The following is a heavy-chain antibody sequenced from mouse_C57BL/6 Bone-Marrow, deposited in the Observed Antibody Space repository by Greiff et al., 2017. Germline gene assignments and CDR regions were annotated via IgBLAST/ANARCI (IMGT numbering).Heavy chain of an antibody. Sequence: EVKLQESGPGLVKPSQSLSLTCSVTGYSITSGYYWNWIRQFPGNKLEWMGYISYDGSNNYNPSLKNRISITRDTSKNQFFLKLNSVTTEDTATYYCARCNYVDYAMDYWGQGTSVTVSS. D-gene: IGHD2-1*01. V-gene: IGHV3-6*01. CDR2: ISYDGSN. CDR3: ARCNYVDYAMDY. J-gene: IGHJ4*01. CDR1: GYSITSGYY.